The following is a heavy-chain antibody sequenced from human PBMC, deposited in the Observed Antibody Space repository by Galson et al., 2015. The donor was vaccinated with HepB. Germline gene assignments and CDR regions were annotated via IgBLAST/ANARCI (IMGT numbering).Heavy chain of an antibody. CDR3: AKDMQATY. V-gene: IGHV3-23*01. CDR2: ISSSGDST. D-gene: IGHD2-2*01. J-gene: IGHJ4*02. Sequence: SLRLSCAASGFTFSSAAMTWVRQAPGKGLEWVSLISSSGDSTYYADSVKGRFTIPRDDSKNTLYLHMNNLRAEDTAVYYRAKDMQATYWGQGTQVTVSS. CDR1: GFTFSSAA.